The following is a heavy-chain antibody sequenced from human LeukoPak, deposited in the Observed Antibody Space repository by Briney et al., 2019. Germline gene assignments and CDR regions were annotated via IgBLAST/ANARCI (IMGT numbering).Heavy chain of an antibody. CDR1: GGTFSSYA. V-gene: IGHV1-69*13. J-gene: IGHJ4*02. D-gene: IGHD1-26*01. Sequence: GASVKVSCKASGGTFSSYAISWVRQAPGQGLEWMGGIIPIFGTANYAQKFQGRVTITADESTSTAYMELSSLRSEDTAVYYCARDLSATTGNDYWGQGTLVTVSS. CDR2: IIPIFGTA. CDR3: ARDLSATTGNDY.